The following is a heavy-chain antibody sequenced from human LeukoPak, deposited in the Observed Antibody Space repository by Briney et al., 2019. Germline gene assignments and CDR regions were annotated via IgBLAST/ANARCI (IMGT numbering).Heavy chain of an antibody. CDR2: IIPIFGTA. J-gene: IGHJ4*02. CDR3: ARGRIRGGGSCYYDY. V-gene: IGHV1-69*13. CDR1: GGTFSSYA. Sequence: ASVKVSCKASGGTFSSYAISWVRQAPGQGLEWMGGIIPIFGTANYAQKFQGRVTITADESTSTAYMELSSLRSEDTAVYYCARGRIRGGGSCYYDYWGQGTLVSVSS. D-gene: IGHD2-15*01.